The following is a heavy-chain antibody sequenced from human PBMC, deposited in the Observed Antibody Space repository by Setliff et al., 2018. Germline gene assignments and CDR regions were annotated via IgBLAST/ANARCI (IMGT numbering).Heavy chain of an antibody. CDR1: GGTFSSYG. CDR2: TIPIFGST. J-gene: IGHJ6*03. Sequence: KVSCKASGGTFSSYGISWVRQAPGQGLEWMGGTIPIFGSTNYAQKFQDRVTIITDESTSTAYMELSSLRTEDTAVYYCAREGVDTRPSTDYRYYMDVWGKGTTVTVSS. D-gene: IGHD5-18*01. V-gene: IGHV1-69*05. CDR3: AREGVDTRPSTDYRYYMDV.